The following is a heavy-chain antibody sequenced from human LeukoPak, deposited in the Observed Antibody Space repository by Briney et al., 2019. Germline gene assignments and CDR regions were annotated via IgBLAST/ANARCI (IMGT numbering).Heavy chain of an antibody. J-gene: IGHJ6*03. CDR3: ARGTDYGDYGVHYYYYMDG. V-gene: IGHV1-8*01. CDR2: MNTNSGNT. D-gene: IGHD4-17*01. CDR1: GHTFTSYD. Sequence: GASVTVSCKASGHTFTSYDINWVRQAAGQGLEWMGWMNTNSGNTVYAQKLQGRVTMTTDTSTSTAYMELRSLRSDDTAVYYCARGTDYGDYGVHYYYYMDGWGKGTTVTVSS.